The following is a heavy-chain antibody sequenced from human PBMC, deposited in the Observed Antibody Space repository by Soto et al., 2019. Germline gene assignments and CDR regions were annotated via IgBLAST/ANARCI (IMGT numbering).Heavy chain of an antibody. CDR2: IYYSGST. Sequence: SETLSLTCTVSGGSIISGGYYWIWIRQHPGRGLEWIGYIYYSGSTYYNPSLKSRVTISVDTSKNQFSLKLSSVTAADTAVYYCARGGDRYYYDSSGPPLALSRYHGMDVWGQGTTVTVSS. J-gene: IGHJ6*02. V-gene: IGHV4-31*03. CDR1: GGSIISGGYY. D-gene: IGHD3-22*01. CDR3: ARGGDRYYYDSSGPPLALSRYHGMDV.